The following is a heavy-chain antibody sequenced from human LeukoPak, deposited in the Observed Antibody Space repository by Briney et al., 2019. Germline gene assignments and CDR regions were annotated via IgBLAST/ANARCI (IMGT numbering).Heavy chain of an antibody. D-gene: IGHD3-10*01. CDR1: GGSISSYY. CDR2: IYYSGST. J-gene: IGHJ4*02. Sequence: SETLSLTCTVSGGSISSYYRSWIRQPPGKGLEWIGYIYYSGSTNYNPSLKSRVTISVDTSKNQFSLKLSSVTAADTAVYYCARASVLLSADYWGQGILVIVSA. V-gene: IGHV4-59*01. CDR3: ARASVLLSADY.